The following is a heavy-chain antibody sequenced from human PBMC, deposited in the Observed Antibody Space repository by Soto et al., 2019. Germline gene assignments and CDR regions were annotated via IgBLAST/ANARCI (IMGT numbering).Heavy chain of an antibody. CDR3: ARSGDSSSGIYYYYGMDV. V-gene: IGHV5-51*01. CDR1: GYSFTSYW. J-gene: IGHJ6*02. CDR2: IYPGDSDT. D-gene: IGHD6-6*01. Sequence: GESLKISCKGSGYSFTSYWIGWVRQMPGKGLERMGIIYPGDSDTRYSPSFQGQVTISADKSISPAYLQRSSLQASDTAMYYCARSGDSSSGIYYYYGMDVWGQGTTVTVSS.